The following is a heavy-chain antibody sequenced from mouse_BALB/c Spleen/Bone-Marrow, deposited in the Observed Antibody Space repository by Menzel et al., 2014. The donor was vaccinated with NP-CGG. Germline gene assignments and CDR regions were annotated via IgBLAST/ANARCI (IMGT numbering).Heavy chain of an antibody. J-gene: IGHJ2*01. D-gene: IGHD1-1*01. CDR2: IDPADGNT. V-gene: IGHV14-3*02. CDR1: GFNISDTY. CDR3: ANYYYGYYFDY. Sequence: VQLQQSGAELVKPGASVKLSCTASGFNISDTYMHWVKQRPEQGLEWIGRIDPADGNTKYDPKFQDKATITADTSSNTAYLQLSSLTSEDTAVYYCANYYYGYYFDYWGQGTTLTVSS.